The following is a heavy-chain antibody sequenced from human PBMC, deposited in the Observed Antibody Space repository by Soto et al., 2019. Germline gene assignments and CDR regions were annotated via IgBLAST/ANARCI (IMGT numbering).Heavy chain of an antibody. J-gene: IGHJ4*02. V-gene: IGHV4-59*01. CDR1: GASILSYY. CDR3: AAAAAVNPIRIDS. D-gene: IGHD6-13*01. CDR2: IYYSGSN. Sequence: PSETLSLTCTFSGASILSYYWSWIRQPPGKGLEWIGFIYYSGSNNYNPSLKSRVTISVDTSKNQFSLKLTSVTAADTAFYYCAAAAAVNPIRIDSWGQGTLVTVS.